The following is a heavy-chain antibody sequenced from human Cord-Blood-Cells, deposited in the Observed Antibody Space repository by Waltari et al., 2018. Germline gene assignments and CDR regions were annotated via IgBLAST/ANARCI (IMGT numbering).Heavy chain of an antibody. CDR2: ISSSSSYI. Sequence: EVQLVESGGGLVKPGGYLRLSCAASGFIFSSYSMNVVRQAPGKGLEWVSSISSSSSYIYYADSVKGRFTISRDNAKNSLYLQMNSLRAEDTAVYYCARDGPWVFGVVIDYWGQGTLVTVSS. J-gene: IGHJ4*02. V-gene: IGHV3-21*01. CDR3: ARDGPWVFGVVIDY. D-gene: IGHD3-3*01. CDR1: GFIFSSYS.